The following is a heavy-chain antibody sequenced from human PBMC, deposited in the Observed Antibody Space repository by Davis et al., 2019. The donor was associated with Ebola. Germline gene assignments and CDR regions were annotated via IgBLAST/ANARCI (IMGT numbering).Heavy chain of an antibody. CDR3: ARGWWELLAWFDP. Sequence: ASVKVSCKASGYTFTSYDINWVRQATGQGLEWMGWMNPNSGNTGYAQKFQGRVTITRDTSASTAYMELSSLRSEDTAVYYCARGWWELLAWFDPWGQGTLVTVSS. V-gene: IGHV1-8*01. J-gene: IGHJ5*02. D-gene: IGHD1-26*01. CDR1: GYTFTSYD. CDR2: MNPNSGNT.